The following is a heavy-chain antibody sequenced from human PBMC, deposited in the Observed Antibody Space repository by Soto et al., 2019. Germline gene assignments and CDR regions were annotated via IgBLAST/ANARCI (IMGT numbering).Heavy chain of an antibody. J-gene: IGHJ4*02. Sequence: QVQLVESGGGVVQPGRSLRLSCAASGFTFSSYGMHWVRQAPGKGLEWVAVIWYDGSNKYYADSVKGRFTISRDNSKNTLYLQMNSLRAEDTAVYYCAREYSSSWYGHHFDYWGQGTLVTVSS. CDR2: IWYDGSNK. CDR3: AREYSSSWYGHHFDY. D-gene: IGHD6-13*01. V-gene: IGHV3-33*01. CDR1: GFTFSSYG.